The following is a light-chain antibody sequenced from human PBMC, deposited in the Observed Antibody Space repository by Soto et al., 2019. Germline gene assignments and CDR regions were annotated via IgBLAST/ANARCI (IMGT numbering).Light chain of an antibody. J-gene: IGKJ2*01. CDR1: KSLVHSDGNSY. Sequence: DIVMTQTPLSLPVTLGQPASISCRSSKSLVHSDGNSYLSWLQQRPGQPPRLLIYKLSNRLSGVPDRFSGSGAGTDFTLKISSVEAEDVGVYYCMQATQFPYTFGQGTKLEIK. V-gene: IGKV2-24*01. CDR2: KLS. CDR3: MQATQFPYT.